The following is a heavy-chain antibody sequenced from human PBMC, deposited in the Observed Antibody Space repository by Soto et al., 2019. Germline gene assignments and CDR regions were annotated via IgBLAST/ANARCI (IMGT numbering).Heavy chain of an antibody. D-gene: IGHD1-26*01. CDR2: VNHRGST. CDR1: GGSFSDHF. CDR3: ARILVGGFDF. J-gene: IGHJ4*02. V-gene: IGHV4-34*01. Sequence: SETLSLTGAVCGGSFSDHFCTWIRQSPWKGLEWIGDVNHRGSTSYNPSLKSRVTMSLDSSKNQFSLSLSSVNAAETAVYYCARILVGGFDFWGQGALVTVSS.